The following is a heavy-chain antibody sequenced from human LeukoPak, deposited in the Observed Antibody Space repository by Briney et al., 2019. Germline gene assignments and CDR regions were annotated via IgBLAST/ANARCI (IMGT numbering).Heavy chain of an antibody. CDR1: GFTFSSYS. CDR2: ISSSSSYI. CDR3: ARDRGYCSSTSCYVRSGIDY. V-gene: IGHV3-21*01. J-gene: IGHJ4*02. Sequence: PGGSLTLLCAASGFTFSSYSMNWVRQAPGKGLEWVSSISSSSSYIYYADSVKGRFTISRDNAKNSLYLQMNSLRAEDTAVYYCARDRGYCSSTSCYVRSGIDYWGQGTLVTVSS. D-gene: IGHD2-2*03.